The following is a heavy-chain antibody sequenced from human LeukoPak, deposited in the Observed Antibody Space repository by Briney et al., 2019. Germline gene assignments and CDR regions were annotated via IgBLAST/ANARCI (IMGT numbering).Heavy chain of an antibody. V-gene: IGHV3-11*05. CDR1: GFTFSDYY. CDR2: ISSSSGYT. J-gene: IGHJ4*02. Sequence: GGSLRLSCAASGFTFSDYYMSWIRQAPGKGLEWVSYISSSSGYTNYANPLTSRFTISRENAKNSLYLQMNSLRAEDTAVYYCAREGYSYGNGVDYWGQGTL. CDR3: AREGYSYGNGVDY. D-gene: IGHD5-18*01.